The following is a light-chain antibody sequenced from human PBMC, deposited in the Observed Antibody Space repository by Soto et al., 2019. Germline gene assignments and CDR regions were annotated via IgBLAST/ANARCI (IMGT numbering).Light chain of an antibody. J-gene: IGKJ5*01. CDR1: QSVSSY. Sequence: EIVLTQSPATLYLSPGERATLSCRASQSVSSYLAWYQQKPGQAPRLLIYDASNRATGIPARFSGSGSGTDFTLTISSLEPEYFAVYYCQQRSNWPPTFGQGTRLEIK. V-gene: IGKV3-11*01. CDR2: DAS. CDR3: QQRSNWPPT.